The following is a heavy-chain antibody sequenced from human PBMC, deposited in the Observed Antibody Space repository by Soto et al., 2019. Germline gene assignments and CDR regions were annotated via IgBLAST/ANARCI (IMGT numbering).Heavy chain of an antibody. CDR3: ARLGSGIAAAGTDNWFDP. V-gene: IGHV5-51*01. Sequence: GESLKFSCKGSGYSFTSYWIGWVRQMPGKGLEWMGIIYPGDSDTRYSPSFQGQVTISADKSISTAYLQWSSLKASDTAMYYCARLGSGIAAAGTDNWFDPWGQGTLVTVSS. J-gene: IGHJ5*02. D-gene: IGHD6-13*01. CDR1: GYSFTSYW. CDR2: IYPGDSDT.